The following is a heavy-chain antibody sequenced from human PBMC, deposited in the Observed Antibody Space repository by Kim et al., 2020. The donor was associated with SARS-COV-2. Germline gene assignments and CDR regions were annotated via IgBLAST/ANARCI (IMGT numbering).Heavy chain of an antibody. Sequence: KSRVTISVDPSTNQFSLKLSSVTAADTAVYYCARFSYGSGSYLPFDYFDYWGQGTLVTVSS. J-gene: IGHJ4*02. V-gene: IGHV4-59*01. D-gene: IGHD3-10*01. CDR3: ARFSYGSGSYLPFDYFDY.